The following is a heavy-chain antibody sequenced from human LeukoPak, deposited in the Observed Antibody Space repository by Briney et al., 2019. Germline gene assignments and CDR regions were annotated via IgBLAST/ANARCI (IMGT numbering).Heavy chain of an antibody. Sequence: GGSLRLSCAASGFTFSSYAMSWVRQAPGKGLEWVSAIGGSGGSTYYADSVKGRFTISRDNSKNTLYLQMNSLRAEDTAVYYCAKEPLSTYYYDSSGYQVKDYWGQGTLVTVSS. J-gene: IGHJ4*02. CDR1: GFTFSSYA. V-gene: IGHV3-23*01. CDR3: AKEPLSTYYYDSSGYQVKDY. CDR2: IGGSGGST. D-gene: IGHD3-22*01.